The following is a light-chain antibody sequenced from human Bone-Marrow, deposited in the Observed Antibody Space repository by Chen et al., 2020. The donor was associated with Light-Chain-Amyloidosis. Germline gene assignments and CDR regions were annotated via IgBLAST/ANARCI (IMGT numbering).Light chain of an antibody. J-gene: IGLJ2*01. CDR1: DLPTKY. CDR3: QSADSSGTYEVI. CDR2: RDT. V-gene: IGLV3-25*03. Sequence: SYDLTHPPSVSVSPGQPARITCSGDDLPTKYAYWYQQKPGQAPVLGIHRDTERPSGISERFSDSSSGTTATLTISGVQAEDEADYHCQSADSSGTYEVIFGGGTKLTVL.